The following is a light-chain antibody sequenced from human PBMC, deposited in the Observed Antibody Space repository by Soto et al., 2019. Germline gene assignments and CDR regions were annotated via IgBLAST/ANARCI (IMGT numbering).Light chain of an antibody. CDR2: SAS. J-gene: IGKJ4*01. Sequence: DIQLTQSPSFLPASVGDRVTITCRASLGIRDYLAWYQQKPGRVPRLLIYSASTLHSGVPSRFSGSGSGTEFTLTISSLQPEDFASYYCQQLDRYPFTFGGGTKVDIK. CDR3: QQLDRYPFT. V-gene: IGKV1-9*01. CDR1: LGIRDY.